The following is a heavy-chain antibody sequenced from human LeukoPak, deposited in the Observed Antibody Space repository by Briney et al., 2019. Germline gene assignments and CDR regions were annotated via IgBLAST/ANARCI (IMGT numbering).Heavy chain of an antibody. Sequence: GGSLRLSCIASGFTYDDYAMSWVRQAPGKGLEWVSGINWSGENTGYADSVKGRFTFSRDNSKNSVYLQMNSLRADDTALYYCARAFSSRGWYYLDKWGQGTLVTVSS. J-gene: IGHJ4*02. CDR3: ARAFSSRGWYYLDK. V-gene: IGHV3-20*04. D-gene: IGHD6-13*01. CDR2: INWSGENT. CDR1: GFTYDDYA.